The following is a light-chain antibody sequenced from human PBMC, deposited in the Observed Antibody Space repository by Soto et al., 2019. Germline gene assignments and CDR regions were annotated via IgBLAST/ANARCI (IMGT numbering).Light chain of an antibody. CDR2: GAS. V-gene: IGKV3-15*01. J-gene: IGKJ1*01. Sequence: EVVMTQSPDSLSVSPGERATLSCRASQSVSSNLAWYQQKLGQAPRLLIYGASTRATGISARFSGSGSGTEFTLTISSLQSEDFAIYYCQQYKNWPRTFGLGTRVEIK. CDR1: QSVSSN. CDR3: QQYKNWPRT.